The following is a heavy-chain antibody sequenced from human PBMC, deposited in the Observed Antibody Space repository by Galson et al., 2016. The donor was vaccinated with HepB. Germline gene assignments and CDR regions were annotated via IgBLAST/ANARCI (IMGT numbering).Heavy chain of an antibody. CDR3: AGRPEFGNWFDP. J-gene: IGHJ5*02. CDR2: IWYDGSNQ. CDR1: GFTFSSNG. V-gene: IGHV3-33*01. Sequence: SLRLSCAASGFTFSSNGMHWVRQAPGKGLEWVAFIWYDGSNQYYADSLKGRFTISRDNSKNTLYLQLNSSRDEDTAVYYCAGRPEFGNWFDPWGQGTLVTVSS. D-gene: IGHD3-16*01.